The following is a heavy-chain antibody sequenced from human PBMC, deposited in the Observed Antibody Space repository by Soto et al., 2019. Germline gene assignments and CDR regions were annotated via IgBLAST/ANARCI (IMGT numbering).Heavy chain of an antibody. CDR1: DDSISDSRYY. V-gene: IGHV4-39*01. Sequence: KTSETLSLTCSVLDDSISDSRYYWGCLRQSPEKGVEWIVSISHDGHAYYNPPLKSRVTLFADTSRNQFSLKMKSVTVADTTLYFCARQVYGDYLGGNWFDPWGQGAPVTVSS. CDR3: ARQVYGDYLGGNWFDP. D-gene: IGHD4-17*01. J-gene: IGHJ5*02. CDR2: ISHDGHA.